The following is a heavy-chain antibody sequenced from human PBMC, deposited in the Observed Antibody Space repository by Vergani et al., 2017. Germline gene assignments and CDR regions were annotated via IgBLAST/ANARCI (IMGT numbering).Heavy chain of an antibody. CDR1: GFTFSSYA. V-gene: IGHV3-64*01. D-gene: IGHD6-13*01. CDR2: ISSNGGST. J-gene: IGHJ5*02. Sequence: EVQLVESGGGLVQPGGSLRLSCAASGFTFSSYAMHWVRQAPGKGLEYVSAISSNGGSTYYANSVKGRLTITRDNSKNTLYLEMGSLRAEYMAVFYCSRGARGMDSSSWYVLLGWFDPWGQGTLVTVSS. CDR3: SRGARGMDSSSWYVLLGWFDP.